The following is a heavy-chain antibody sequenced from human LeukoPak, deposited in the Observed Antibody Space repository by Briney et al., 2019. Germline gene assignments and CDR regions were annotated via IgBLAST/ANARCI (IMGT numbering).Heavy chain of an antibody. V-gene: IGHV1-8*01. CDR1: GYTFTSYD. D-gene: IGHD4-11*01. CDR2: MNPNSGNT. CDR3: ARDYSMASVDYYGMDV. Sequence: GASVKVSCKASGYTFTSYDINWVRQATGQGLEWMGWMNPNSGNTGYAQKFQGRVTMTRNTSISTAYMELSSLRSEDTAVYYCARDYSMASVDYYGMDVWGQGTTVTVSS. J-gene: IGHJ6*02.